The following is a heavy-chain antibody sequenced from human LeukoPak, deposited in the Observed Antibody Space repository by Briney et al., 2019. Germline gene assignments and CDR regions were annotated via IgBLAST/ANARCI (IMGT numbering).Heavy chain of an antibody. V-gene: IGHV3-9*01. Sequence: PGGSLRLSCAASGFTFDDYAMHRVRQAPGKGLEWVSGISWNSGSIGYADSVKGRFTISRDNAKNSLYLQMNSLRAEDTALYYCAKDRYGGNSGYFQHWGQGTLVTVSS. CDR1: GFTFDDYA. CDR2: ISWNSGSI. D-gene: IGHD4-23*01. CDR3: AKDRYGGNSGYFQH. J-gene: IGHJ1*01.